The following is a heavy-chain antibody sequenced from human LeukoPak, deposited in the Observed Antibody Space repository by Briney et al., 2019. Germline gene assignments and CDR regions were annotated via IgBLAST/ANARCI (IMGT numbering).Heavy chain of an antibody. J-gene: IGHJ4*02. Sequence: PGGSLRLSCAASRFTFSNSGMNWVRQAPGKGLEWVSVSNDSGDNTFYADAVKGRFTISRDNSKSTLYLQMSSLRVDDTAVYYCARSLKWNLVGFDYWGQGILVTVSS. CDR3: ARSLKWNLVGFDY. CDR1: RFTFSNSG. D-gene: IGHD1-1*01. V-gene: IGHV3-23*01. CDR2: SNDSGDNT.